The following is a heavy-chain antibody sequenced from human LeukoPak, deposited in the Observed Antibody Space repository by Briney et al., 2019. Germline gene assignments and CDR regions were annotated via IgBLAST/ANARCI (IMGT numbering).Heavy chain of an antibody. J-gene: IGHJ4*02. CDR1: GYTFTSYG. D-gene: IGHD3-22*01. Sequence: GASVKVSCKASGYTFTSYGISWVRQAPGQGLEGMGWISAYNGNTNYAQKLQGRVTMTTDTSTSTAYMELRSLRSDDTAVYYCARVSHDSSGYHFDYWGQGTLVTVSS. CDR2: ISAYNGNT. V-gene: IGHV1-18*01. CDR3: ARVSHDSSGYHFDY.